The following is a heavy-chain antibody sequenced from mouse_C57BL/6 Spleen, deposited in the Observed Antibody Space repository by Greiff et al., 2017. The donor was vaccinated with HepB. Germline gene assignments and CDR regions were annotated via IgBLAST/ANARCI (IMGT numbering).Heavy chain of an antibody. CDR3: ARLETAQATAY. V-gene: IGHV1-50*01. D-gene: IGHD3-2*02. J-gene: IGHJ3*01. Sequence: QVQLQQPGAELVEPGASVKLSCKASGYTFTSYWMQWVKQRPGQGLEWIGEIDPSDSYTNYNQKFKGKATLTVDTSSSTAYMQLSSLTSEDSAVYYCARLETAQATAYWGQGTLVTVSA. CDR2: IDPSDSYT. CDR1: GYTFTSYW.